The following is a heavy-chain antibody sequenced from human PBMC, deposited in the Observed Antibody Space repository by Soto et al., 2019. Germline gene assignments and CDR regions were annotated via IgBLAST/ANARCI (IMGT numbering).Heavy chain of an antibody. CDR1: GFSFSAYG. Sequence: QVQLVESGGGVVQPGRSLRLSCAASGFSFSAYGMHWVRQAPGRGLEWVAVIWSDGSKKYYKDSVKGRFTISRDNSKDTVSLQMDNLRVEDMATYYCARAYSYRTNDYWGQGTLVIVSS. D-gene: IGHD2-21*01. CDR3: ARAYSYRTNDY. J-gene: IGHJ4*02. V-gene: IGHV3-33*01. CDR2: IWSDGSKK.